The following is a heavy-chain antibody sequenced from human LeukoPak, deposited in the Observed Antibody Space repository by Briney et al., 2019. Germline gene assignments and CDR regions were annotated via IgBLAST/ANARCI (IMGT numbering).Heavy chain of an antibody. CDR3: VRSLAGGYSYGPPGFDY. CDR2: IYYSGTT. V-gene: IGHV4-59*01. CDR1: GDTLSTYY. D-gene: IGHD5-18*01. Sequence: SETLSLTCTVSGDTLSTYYWSWIRQPPEKGLEWLGYIYYSGTTNYNPSLKTRVTISVDTSKNQFSLKLSSVTAADTAVYYCVRSLAGGYSYGPPGFDYWGQGTLVTVSS. J-gene: IGHJ4*02.